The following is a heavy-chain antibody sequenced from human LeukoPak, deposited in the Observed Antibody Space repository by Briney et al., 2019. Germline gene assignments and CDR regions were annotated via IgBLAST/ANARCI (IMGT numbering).Heavy chain of an antibody. CDR1: GYSFIGYS. Sequence: GSLRISCKASGYSFIGYSMHWVRQAPGQGLEWMGWINPNTGGTNYAQKFQGRVTMTRDTSISTAYMELSSLRSDDTAVYHCAREYVADSSPLFDYWGQGSLVTV. J-gene: IGHJ4*02. D-gene: IGHD6-13*01. V-gene: IGHV1-2*02. CDR2: INPNTGGT. CDR3: AREYVADSSPLFDY.